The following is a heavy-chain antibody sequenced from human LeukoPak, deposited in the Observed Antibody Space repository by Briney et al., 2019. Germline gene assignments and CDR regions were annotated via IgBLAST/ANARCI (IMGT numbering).Heavy chain of an antibody. CDR3: ARGRAVAWVFDL. V-gene: IGHV1-69*13. J-gene: IGHJ2*01. D-gene: IGHD6-19*01. CDR1: GGPLSSYP. Sequence: SVKVSCKASGGPLSSYPFNWVRQAPGQGLEWMGGIIPIFGTANYAQKFQGRVTITADESTSTAYMELSSLRSEDTAVYYCARGRAVAWVFDLWGRGTLVTVSS. CDR2: IIPIFGTA.